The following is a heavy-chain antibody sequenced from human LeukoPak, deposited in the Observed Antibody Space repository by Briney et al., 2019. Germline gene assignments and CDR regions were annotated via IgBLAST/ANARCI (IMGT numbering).Heavy chain of an antibody. D-gene: IGHD3-10*01. CDR3: ARAVPYYYYGMDV. CDR1: GFSFSIYA. CDR2: ISRSSDTT. V-gene: IGHV3-23*01. Sequence: GGSLRLSCAASGFSFSIYAMSWVRQAPGKGLEWVSVISRSSDTTHYADSVKGRFTISRDNAKNSLYLQMNSLRAEDTAVYYCARAVPYYYYGMDVWGQGTTVTVSS. J-gene: IGHJ6*02.